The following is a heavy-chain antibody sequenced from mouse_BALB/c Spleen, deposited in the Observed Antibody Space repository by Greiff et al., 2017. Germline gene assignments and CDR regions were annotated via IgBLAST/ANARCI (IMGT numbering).Heavy chain of an antibody. CDR1: GYAFTNYL. CDR3: ARGGNYLYYYAMDY. D-gene: IGHD2-1*01. Sequence: VQLQQSGAELVRPGTSVKVSCKASGYAFTNYLIEWVKQRPGQGLEWIGVINPGSGGTNYNEKFKGKATLTADKSSSTAYMQLSSLTSDDSAVYFCARGGNYLYYYAMDYWGQGTSVTVSS. V-gene: IGHV1-54*01. CDR2: INPGSGGT. J-gene: IGHJ4*01.